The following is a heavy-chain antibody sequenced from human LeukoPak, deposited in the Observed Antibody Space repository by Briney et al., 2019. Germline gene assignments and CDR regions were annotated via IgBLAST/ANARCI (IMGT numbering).Heavy chain of an antibody. CDR1: GFTVSSNY. CDR3: ARDSGTRFGEFPRYFDY. J-gene: IGHJ4*02. V-gene: IGHV3-66*01. D-gene: IGHD3-10*01. CDR2: IYSGGST. Sequence: GGSLRLSCAASGFTVSSNYMSWVRQAPGKGLEWVSVIYSGGSTYYADYVKGRFTISRDNSKNTMNLQMNSLRAEDTAVYYCARDSGTRFGEFPRYFDYWGQGTLVTVSS.